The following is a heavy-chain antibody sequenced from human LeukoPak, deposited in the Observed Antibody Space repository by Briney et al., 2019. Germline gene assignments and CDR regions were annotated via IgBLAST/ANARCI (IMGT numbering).Heavy chain of an antibody. CDR1: GGSISSSSYY. V-gene: IGHV4-39*01. Sequence: PSETLSLTCTVSGGSISSSSYYWGWIRQPPGEGLEWIGSIYFSGSTYYNPSLKSRVTMSVDPSKNHFSLKLNSVTAADTAMFYCARHIAGTYYGNAFDIWGQGTMVTVS. CDR2: IYFSGST. J-gene: IGHJ3*02. D-gene: IGHD1-26*01. CDR3: ARHIAGTYYGNAFDI.